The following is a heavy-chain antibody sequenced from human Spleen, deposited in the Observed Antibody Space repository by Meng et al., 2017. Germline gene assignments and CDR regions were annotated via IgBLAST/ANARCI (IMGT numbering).Heavy chain of an antibody. Sequence: QLQLQESGPGLVKPSETLSLTCTVSAGSISSSNYYWAWIRQPPGMGLEWIGDIYYSGSTFYSPSLKSRVTISVDTSKNQFSLKLKSVTAADTAVYYCARGVDESSGYYYVGWGQGTLVTVSS. J-gene: IGHJ4*02. CDR1: AGSISSSNYY. V-gene: IGHV4-30-4*08. CDR3: ARGVDESSGYYYVG. CDR2: IYYSGST. D-gene: IGHD3-22*01.